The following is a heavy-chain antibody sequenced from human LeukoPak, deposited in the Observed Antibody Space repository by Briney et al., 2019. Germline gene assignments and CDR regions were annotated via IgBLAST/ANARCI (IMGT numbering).Heavy chain of an antibody. D-gene: IGHD6-19*01. Sequence: SVKVSCKASGGTFSSYAISWVRQAPGQGLERMGRIIPIFGTANYAQKFQGRVTITTDESTSTAYMELSSLRSEDTAVYYCARDQFGYSSGWFDYWGQGTLVTVSS. CDR2: IIPIFGTA. V-gene: IGHV1-69*05. J-gene: IGHJ4*02. CDR3: ARDQFGYSSGWFDY. CDR1: GGTFSSYA.